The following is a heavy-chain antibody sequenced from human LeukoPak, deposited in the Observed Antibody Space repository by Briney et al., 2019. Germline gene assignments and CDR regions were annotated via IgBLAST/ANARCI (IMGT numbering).Heavy chain of an antibody. Sequence: SETLSLTCAVSGGSISSGGYSWSWIRQPPGKGLEWIGYIYYSGSTYYNPSLKSRATISVDTSKNQFSLKLSSVTAADTAVYYCAREKWVCSGGSCYPNWFDPWGQGTLVTVSS. CDR1: GGSISSGGYS. V-gene: IGHV4-30-4*07. CDR2: IYYSGST. J-gene: IGHJ5*02. D-gene: IGHD2-15*01. CDR3: AREKWVCSGGSCYPNWFDP.